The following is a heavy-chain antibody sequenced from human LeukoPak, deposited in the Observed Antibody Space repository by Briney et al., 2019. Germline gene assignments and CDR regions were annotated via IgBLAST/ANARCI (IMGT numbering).Heavy chain of an antibody. D-gene: IGHD3-3*01. CDR2: IKEDGSEK. J-gene: IGHJ4*02. V-gene: IGHV3-7*01. CDR3: ANDFWSGPSDY. CDR1: GFTFSSYW. Sequence: GGSLRLSCAASGFTFSSYWMAWVRQAPGKGLEWVANIKEDGSEKYYVDSVKGRFTISRGNAKNSLYLQMNSLRDEDTAVYYCANDFWSGPSDYWGQGTLVTVSS.